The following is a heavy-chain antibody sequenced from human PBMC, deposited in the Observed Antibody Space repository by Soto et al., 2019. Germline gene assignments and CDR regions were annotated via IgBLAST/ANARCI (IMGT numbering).Heavy chain of an antibody. CDR1: GFTLSDYY. V-gene: IGHV3-72*01. Sequence: QPGGSLRLSCAASGFTLSDYYVDWVRQAPGKGLEWVGRTRDKPNSYTTEYAASVEGRFTISRDDSKNSLYLQLNSLNTEDTAVYYCGRGGYRHYSAYYYYALDVWGQGTTVTVSS. D-gene: IGHD4-4*01. CDR3: GRGGYRHYSAYYYYALDV. J-gene: IGHJ6*02. CDR2: TRDKPNSYTT.